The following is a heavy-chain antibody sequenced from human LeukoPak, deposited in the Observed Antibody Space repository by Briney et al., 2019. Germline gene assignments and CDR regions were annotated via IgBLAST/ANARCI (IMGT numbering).Heavy chain of an antibody. CDR2: IKSKTDGGTT. Sequence: GGSLRLSCAASGFTFSNAWMSWVRQAPGKGLEWVGRIKSKTDGGTTDYAAPVKGRFTISRDDSKNTLYLQMNSLKTEDTAVYYCTTAYYDFWSGPWNYYYYYMDVWGKGTTVTVSS. V-gene: IGHV3-15*01. D-gene: IGHD3-3*01. CDR3: TTAYYDFWSGPWNYYYYYMDV. J-gene: IGHJ6*03. CDR1: GFTFSNAW.